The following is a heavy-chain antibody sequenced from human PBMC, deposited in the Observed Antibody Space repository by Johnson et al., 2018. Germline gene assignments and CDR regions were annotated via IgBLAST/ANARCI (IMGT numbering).Heavy chain of an antibody. CDR2: ISGRGTEV. J-gene: IGHJ3*02. CDR3: ARDREPIFGVDNAFDI. D-gene: IGHD3-3*01. CDR1: GFIFSGYK. V-gene: IGHV3-21*01. Sequence: VQLVESGGGLVKPGGSLRLSCVASGFIFSGYKMDWVRQAPGQGLEWVSSISGRGTEVLYTDAVKGRFSISRDNADNSLFLQMNSLRVEDTAVYYCARDREPIFGVDNAFDIWGQGTMVTVSS.